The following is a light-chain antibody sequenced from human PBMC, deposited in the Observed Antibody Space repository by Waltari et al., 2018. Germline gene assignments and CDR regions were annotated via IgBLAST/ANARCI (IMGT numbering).Light chain of an antibody. Sequence: DIQMTQSPSTLSASVGDRVTITFRASQSLINWLAWFQQKPGKAPKLLIYKASNLESGVPSRLGGSGSGTEFTLTISSLQPDDFATYYCQQYMTNSWTFGQGTRVEVK. J-gene: IGKJ1*01. CDR1: QSLINW. CDR2: KAS. CDR3: QQYMTNSWT. V-gene: IGKV1-5*03.